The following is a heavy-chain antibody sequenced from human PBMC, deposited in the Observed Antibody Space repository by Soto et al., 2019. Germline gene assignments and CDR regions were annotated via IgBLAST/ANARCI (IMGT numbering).Heavy chain of an antibody. Sequence: PGGSLRLSCAASGFTFSSYGMHWVRQAPGKGLEWVAVIWYDGSNKYYADSVKGRFTISRDNSKNTLYLQMNSLRAEDTAVYYCALEMATSTYYFDYWGQGTLVTVSS. J-gene: IGHJ4*02. CDR1: GFTFSSYG. CDR3: ALEMATSTYYFDY. CDR2: IWYDGSNK. D-gene: IGHD5-12*01. V-gene: IGHV3-33*01.